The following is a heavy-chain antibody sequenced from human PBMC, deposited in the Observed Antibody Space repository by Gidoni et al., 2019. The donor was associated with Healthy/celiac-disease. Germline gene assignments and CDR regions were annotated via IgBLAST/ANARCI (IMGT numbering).Heavy chain of an antibody. V-gene: IGHV4-4*02. D-gene: IGHD2-2*01. J-gene: IGHJ5*02. CDR3: ARVGYCSSTSCYRFDP. CDR1: GGSLSSSNW. Sequence: QLQLQESGPGLVKPSGPLSLTFAVSGGSLSSSNWWSWVRQPPGKGLEWIGDIYHSGSTNYNPSLKSRVTISVDKSKNQFSLKLSSVTAADTAVYYCARVGYCSSTSCYRFDPWGQGTLVTVSS. CDR2: IYHSGST.